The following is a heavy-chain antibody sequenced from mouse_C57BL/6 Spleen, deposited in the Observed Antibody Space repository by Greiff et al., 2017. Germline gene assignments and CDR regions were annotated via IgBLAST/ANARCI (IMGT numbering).Heavy chain of an antibody. CDR3: ARNERGNWDDWYFDV. V-gene: IGHV2-2*01. J-gene: IGHJ1*03. Sequence: QVQLQQSGPGLVQPSQSLSITCTVSGFSLTSYGVHWVRQSPGKGLEWLGVIWSGGSTDYNAAFISRLSISKDNSKSQVFFKMNSLQADDTAIYYCARNERGNWDDWYFDVWGTGTTVTVSS. CDR2: IWSGGST. CDR1: GFSLTSYG. D-gene: IGHD4-1*01.